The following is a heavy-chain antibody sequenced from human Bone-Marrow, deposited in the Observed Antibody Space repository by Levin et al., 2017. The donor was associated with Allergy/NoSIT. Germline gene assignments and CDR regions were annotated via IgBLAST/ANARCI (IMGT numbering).Heavy chain of an antibody. CDR2: ISSSGSTI. CDR3: ARARGWRFDC. Sequence: GESLKISCAASGLTFSDYYMTWIRQAPGKGLQWVSYISSSGSTIEYSDSVKGRFTISRDNAKNSLYLQMNSLRDEDTAVYYCARARGWRFDCWGQGTLVTVSS. J-gene: IGHJ4*02. CDR1: GLTFSDYY. D-gene: IGHD6-19*01. V-gene: IGHV3-11*01.